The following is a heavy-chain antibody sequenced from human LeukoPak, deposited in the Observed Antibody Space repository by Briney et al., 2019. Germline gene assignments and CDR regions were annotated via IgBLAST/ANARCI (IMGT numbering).Heavy chain of an antibody. CDR3: GIRDTSDYYVF. J-gene: IGHJ4*02. D-gene: IGHD3-22*01. V-gene: IGHV3-48*01. CDR1: GFTFTSYS. Sequence: GSLRLSCAASGFTFTSYSMNWVRQAPGKGLEWVSYITGSSSTIEYADSVKGRFTISRDNSKNALYLQMNGLRADDTAVYYCGIRDTSDYYVFWGQGTLVTVSS. CDR2: ITGSSSTI.